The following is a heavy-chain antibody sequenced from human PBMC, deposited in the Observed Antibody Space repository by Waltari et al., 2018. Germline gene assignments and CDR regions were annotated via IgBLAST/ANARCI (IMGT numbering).Heavy chain of an antibody. CDR1: GDSFSDYF. CDR3: ATLGLYANTYSSIISFQP. D-gene: IGHD1-7*01. Sequence: QVQLQQLGAGLLKPSETLSLTCAVYGDSFSDYFWSWVRQHPGKVLEWIGEIKSSGSTNYNPSLTSRVTMSVDTSKSQFSLRLTSVTAADTAVYFCATLGLYANTYSSIISFQPWGQGTLVTVSS. V-gene: IGHV4-34*01. J-gene: IGHJ1*01. CDR2: IKSSGST.